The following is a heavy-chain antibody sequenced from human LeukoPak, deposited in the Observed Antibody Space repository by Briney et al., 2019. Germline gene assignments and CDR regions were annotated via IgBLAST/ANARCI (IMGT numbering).Heavy chain of an antibody. CDR1: GFTFSDYY. Sequence: GSLRLSCAASGFTFSDYYMSWIRQPPGKGLEWIGYIYYSGSTNYNPSLTSRVTISVDTSKNQFSLKLSSVTAADTAVCYCARGKRGSSSPIYYYYYYMDVWGKGTTVTVSS. D-gene: IGHD6-6*01. J-gene: IGHJ6*03. CDR3: ARGKRGSSSPIYYYYYYMDV. V-gene: IGHV4-59*01. CDR2: IYYSGST.